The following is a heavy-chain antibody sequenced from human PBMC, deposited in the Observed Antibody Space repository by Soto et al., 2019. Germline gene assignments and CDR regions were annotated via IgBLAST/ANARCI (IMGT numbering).Heavy chain of an antibody. Sequence: SETLSLTCTVSGGSISSGDYYWSWIRQPPGKGLEWIGYIYYSGSTYYNPSLKSRVTISVDTSKNQFSLKLSSVTAADTAVYYCARDYGDRRYYYYGMDVWGQGTTVTVSS. J-gene: IGHJ6*02. V-gene: IGHV4-30-4*01. CDR1: GGSISSGDYY. CDR3: ARDYGDRRYYYYGMDV. D-gene: IGHD4-17*01. CDR2: IYYSGST.